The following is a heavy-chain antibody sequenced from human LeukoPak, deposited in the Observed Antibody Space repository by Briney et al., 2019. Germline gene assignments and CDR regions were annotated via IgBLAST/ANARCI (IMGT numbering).Heavy chain of an antibody. D-gene: IGHD2-2*01. CDR3: ATMNLGYCSSTSCS. J-gene: IGHJ5*02. CDR1: GFTFSSYG. V-gene: IGHV3-30*02. CDR2: IRYDGSNK. Sequence: GGSLRLSCAASGFTFSSYGMHWVRQAPGKGLEWVAFIRYDGSNKYYADSVKGRFTISRDNSKNTLYLQMNSLRAEDMAVYYCATMNLGYCSSTSCSWGQGTLVTVSS.